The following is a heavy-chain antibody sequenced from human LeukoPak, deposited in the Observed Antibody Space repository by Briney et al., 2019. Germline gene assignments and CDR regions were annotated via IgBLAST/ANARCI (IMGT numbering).Heavy chain of an antibody. CDR3: AHSDSSVHFDY. CDR1: GFSLSTSGVG. V-gene: IGHV2-5*02. J-gene: IGHJ4*02. CDR2: IYWDNDK. Sequence: SGPTLVNPTQTLTLNCTFSGFSLSTSGVGVGWIRQPPGEALEWLALIYWDNDKRNSPSLKSRLTITKDTSKNQVVLTMTNMDPVDTATYYCAHSDSSVHFDYWGQGTLVTVSS. D-gene: IGHD6-19*01.